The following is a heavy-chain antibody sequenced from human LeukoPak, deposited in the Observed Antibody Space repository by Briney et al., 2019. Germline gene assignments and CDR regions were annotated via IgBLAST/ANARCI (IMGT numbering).Heavy chain of an antibody. J-gene: IGHJ4*02. D-gene: IGHD5/OR15-5a*01. V-gene: IGHV1-46*01. Sequence: ASVKVSCKASGYIFTSYYIHWVRQAPGQGLEWMGVINPSGDTTTYAQKFQGRVTMTRDMPTSTVYMELSSLRSEDTAVYYCAGSFYDLLVYFDYWGQGTLVTVSS. CDR1: GYIFTSYY. CDR2: INPSGDTT. CDR3: AGSFYDLLVYFDY.